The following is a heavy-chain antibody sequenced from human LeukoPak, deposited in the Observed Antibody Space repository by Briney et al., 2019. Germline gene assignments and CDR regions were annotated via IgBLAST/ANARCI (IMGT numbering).Heavy chain of an antibody. CDR1: AFTISRNY. Sequence: PGGSLRLSCTAPAFTISRNYMLWVRQAPGKGLEWVSLIFSNGDTHYADSVKGRFTISRDTSKNTVSLQMNSLRVEDTAMYYCTRDQMNYWGQGTLVTVSS. CDR2: IFSNGDT. CDR3: TRDQMNY. D-gene: IGHD5-24*01. J-gene: IGHJ4*02. V-gene: IGHV3-53*01.